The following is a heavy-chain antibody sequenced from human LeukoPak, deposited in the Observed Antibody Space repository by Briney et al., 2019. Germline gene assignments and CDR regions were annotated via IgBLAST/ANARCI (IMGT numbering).Heavy chain of an antibody. V-gene: IGHV1-46*01. CDR2: INPSGGST. CDR1: GGTFSSYA. J-gene: IGHJ4*02. CDR3: ARVGEAFEYTYYFDY. D-gene: IGHD6-6*01. Sequence: ASVKVSCKASGGTFSSYAISWVRQAPGQGLEWMGIINPSGGSTSYAQKFQGRVTMTRDTSTSTVYMELSSLRSEDTAVYYCARVGEAFEYTYYFDYWGQGTLVTVSS.